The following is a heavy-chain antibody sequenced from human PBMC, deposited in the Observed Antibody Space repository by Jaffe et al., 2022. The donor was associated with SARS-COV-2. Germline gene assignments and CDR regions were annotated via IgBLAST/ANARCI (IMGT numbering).Heavy chain of an antibody. CDR2: ISYDGGNK. V-gene: IGHV3-30*18. CDR1: GFTFSSYG. D-gene: IGHD5-18*01. Sequence: QVQLVESGGGVVQPGRSLRLSCAASGFTFSSYGTHWVRQPPGKGLEWVAVISYDGGNKYYDDSVKGRFTVSRDNSQNTLYLQMNNLRAEDTAVYYCAKSIGYGYSYPIDYWGQGTLVTVYS. CDR3: AKSIGYGYSYPIDY. J-gene: IGHJ4*01.